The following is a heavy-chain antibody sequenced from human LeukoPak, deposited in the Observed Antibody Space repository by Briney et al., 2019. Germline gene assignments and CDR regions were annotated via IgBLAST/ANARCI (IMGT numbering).Heavy chain of an antibody. Sequence: ASVKVSCKASGYTFTDYYMHWVRQAPGQGIEWMGWINPNDGDTNYAQKFQGWVTMTRDTSISTAHMEVSRLRSDDTAVYYCARANFLYCSSSTCLFDYWGQGTLVTVSS. V-gene: IGHV1-2*04. CDR1: GYTFTDYY. CDR2: INPNDGDT. J-gene: IGHJ4*02. CDR3: ARANFLYCSSSTCLFDY. D-gene: IGHD2-2*01.